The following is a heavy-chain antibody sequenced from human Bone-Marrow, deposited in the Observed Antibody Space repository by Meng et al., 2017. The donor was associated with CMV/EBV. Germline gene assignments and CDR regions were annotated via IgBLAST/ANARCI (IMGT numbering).Heavy chain of an antibody. Sequence: GGSLRLSCAASGFTVSSNYMSWVRQAPGKGLEWVSVIYSGGSTYYADSVKGRFTISRDNSKNTLYLQMNSLRAEDTAVYYCARAYCSSTSCYTALFDYWGQGTLVTVPQ. CDR3: ARAYCSSTSCYTALFDY. CDR1: GFTVSSNY. CDR2: IYSGGST. J-gene: IGHJ4*02. V-gene: IGHV3-53*01. D-gene: IGHD2-2*02.